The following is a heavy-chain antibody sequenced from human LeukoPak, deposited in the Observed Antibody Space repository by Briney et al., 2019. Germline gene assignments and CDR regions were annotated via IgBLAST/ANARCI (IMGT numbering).Heavy chain of an antibody. CDR2: ISGSGGST. CDR3: ARGALYYMDV. V-gene: IGHV3-23*01. J-gene: IGHJ6*03. CDR1: GFTFTTYA. Sequence: GGSLRLSCAASGFTFTTYAMSWVRQAPGKGLEWVSAISGSGGSTYYADSVKGRFTISRDNSKNTLYLQMNSLRAEDTAVYYCARGALYYMDVWGKGTTVTISS.